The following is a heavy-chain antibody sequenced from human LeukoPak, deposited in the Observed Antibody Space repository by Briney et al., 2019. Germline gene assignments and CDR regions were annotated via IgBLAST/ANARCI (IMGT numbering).Heavy chain of an antibody. CDR2: ISGSGGST. CDR1: GFTFSSYA. Sequence: GGSLRLSCAASGFTFSSYAMSWVRQAPGKGLEWVSAISGSGGSTYYADSVKGRFTISRDNSKNTLYLQMNSLRAEDTAVYYCAKNYYDSSSYHGGAFGFDYWGQGTLVTVSS. V-gene: IGHV3-23*01. CDR3: AKNYYDSSSYHGGAFGFDY. J-gene: IGHJ4*02. D-gene: IGHD3-22*01.